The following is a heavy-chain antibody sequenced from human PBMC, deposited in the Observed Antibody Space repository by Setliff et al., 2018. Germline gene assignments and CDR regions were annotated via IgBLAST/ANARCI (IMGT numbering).Heavy chain of an antibody. D-gene: IGHD2-2*01. CDR3: ARGSQHDIVVVPAASWYFDL. J-gene: IGHJ2*01. V-gene: IGHV1-3*01. CDR1: GYTFITYS. CDR2: VYVGNGDT. Sequence: GASVKVSCKASGYTFITYSIHWVRLAPGQRLEWMGSVYVGNGDTNYAQKFQGRVTITTDESTSTAYMELSSLRSEDTAVYYCARGSQHDIVVVPAASWYFDLWGRGTLVTVSS.